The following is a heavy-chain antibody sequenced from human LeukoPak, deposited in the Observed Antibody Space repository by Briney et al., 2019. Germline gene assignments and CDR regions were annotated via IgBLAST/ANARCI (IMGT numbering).Heavy chain of an antibody. D-gene: IGHD4-17*01. CDR2: ISAYNGNT. V-gene: IGHV1-18*01. J-gene: IGHJ4*02. Sequence: GASVKVSCKASGYTFTSYGISWVRQAPGQGLEWMGWISAYNGNTNYAQKFQGRVTITADKSTSTAYMELSSLRSEDTAVYYCARDHDYGDYGSPDYWGQGTLVTVSS. CDR1: GYTFTSYG. CDR3: ARDHDYGDYGSPDY.